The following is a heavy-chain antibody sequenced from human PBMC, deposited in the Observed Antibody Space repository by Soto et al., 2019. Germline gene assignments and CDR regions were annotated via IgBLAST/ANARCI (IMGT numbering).Heavy chain of an antibody. CDR1: GSTFPSSA. V-gene: IGHV1-3*01. Sequence: ASVKVSCKASGSTFPSSAMHWVRQAPGQRLEWMGWINAGNGNTKYSQKFQGRVTITRDTSASTAYMELSSLRSEDTAVYYCARATNYCSGGSCYEFGYYFDYWGQGTLVTVSS. D-gene: IGHD2-15*01. J-gene: IGHJ4*02. CDR2: INAGNGNT. CDR3: ARATNYCSGGSCYEFGYYFDY.